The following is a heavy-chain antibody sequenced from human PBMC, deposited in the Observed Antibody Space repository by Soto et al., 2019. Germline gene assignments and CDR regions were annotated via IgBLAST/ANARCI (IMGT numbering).Heavy chain of an antibody. CDR2: ISWNSGSI. CDR3: AKDVAAAGPDWYFDL. J-gene: IGHJ2*01. Sequence: PGGSLRLSCAASGFTFDDYAMHWVRQAPGKGLEWVSGISWNSGSIGYADTVKGRFTISRDNAKNSLYLQMNSLRAEDTALYFCAKDVAAAGPDWYFDLWGRGTLVTVSS. V-gene: IGHV3-9*01. CDR1: GFTFDDYA. D-gene: IGHD6-13*01.